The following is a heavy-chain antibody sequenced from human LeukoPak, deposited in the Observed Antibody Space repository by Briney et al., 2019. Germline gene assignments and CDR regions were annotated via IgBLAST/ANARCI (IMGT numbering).Heavy chain of an antibody. CDR2: IFYRGST. V-gene: IGHV4-39*07. Sequence: SETLSLTCGVSGDSISSRLYYWGWIRQPPGKGLEYIGSIFYRGSTYYNPSLQSRATISRDTSKNQFFLKLTSVTAADTAVYYCAREATDYYGSESSLHAMDVWGQGTTVTVSS. D-gene: IGHD3-10*01. CDR3: AREATDYYGSESSLHAMDV. J-gene: IGHJ6*02. CDR1: GDSISSRLYY.